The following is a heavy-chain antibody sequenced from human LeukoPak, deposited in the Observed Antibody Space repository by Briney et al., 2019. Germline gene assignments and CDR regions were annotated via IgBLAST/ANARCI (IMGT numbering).Heavy chain of an antibody. J-gene: IGHJ4*02. D-gene: IGHD3-10*01. Sequence: GGSLRLSCAAAGFTFSSYAMSWVRQAPGKGLEWVSAISGSGGSTYYSDSVKGRFTISTDNSKNTLYLHMNSLTAEDTAVYYCAGGTMVRGVIRDWGQGTLVTVSS. V-gene: IGHV3-23*01. CDR3: AGGTMVRGVIRD. CDR1: GFTFSSYA. CDR2: ISGSGGST.